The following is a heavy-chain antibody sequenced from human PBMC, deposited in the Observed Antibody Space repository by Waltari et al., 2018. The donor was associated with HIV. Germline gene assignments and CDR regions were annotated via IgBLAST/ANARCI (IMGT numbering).Heavy chain of an antibody. CDR3: AYSPFCSSSLHYYYYCYGLDV. J-gene: IGHJ6*02. CDR1: GFSLSTSGVG. V-gene: IGHV2-5*02. CDR2: VFWDDDK. D-gene: IGHD2-2*01. Sequence: QISLKESGPALVNPTQTLTLTCTFSGFSLSTSGVGVGWIRQPPGKALEWLGVVFWDDDKRYSPSLKSRLSITKDTSRNQVVLRMTSMDPVDTGTYFCAYSPFCSSSLHYYYYCYGLDVWGPGTTVTVAS.